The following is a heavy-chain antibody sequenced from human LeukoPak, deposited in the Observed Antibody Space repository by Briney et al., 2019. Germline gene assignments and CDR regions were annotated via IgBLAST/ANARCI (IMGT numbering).Heavy chain of an antibody. J-gene: IGHJ4*02. D-gene: IGHD2-21*01. V-gene: IGHV3-23*01. CDR3: AKAPVTSCRGAYCYPFDS. CDR1: GYSISSGLY. CDR2: TSSSDAGT. Sequence: PSETLSLTCSVSGYSISSGLYWDWIRQPPGKGLEWVAATSSSDAGTYHADSVRCRFTISRDNSKNTLYLQMNSLRAEDAAVYFCAKAPVTSCRGAYCYPFDSWGQGTLVTVSS.